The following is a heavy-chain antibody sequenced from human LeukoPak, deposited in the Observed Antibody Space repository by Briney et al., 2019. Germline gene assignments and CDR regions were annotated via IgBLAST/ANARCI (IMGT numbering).Heavy chain of an antibody. J-gene: IGHJ4*02. CDR1: GYTFTTYY. CDR3: ATGSNYYDSSGFGY. V-gene: IGHV1-46*01. Sequence: ASVKVSCKASGYTFTTYYIHWVRQAPGQGLEWMGIINPSGGSTSYAQKFQGRVTMTKDTSTDTAYMELSSLRSEDTAVYYCATGSNYYDSSGFGYWGQGTLVTVSS. D-gene: IGHD3-22*01. CDR2: INPSGGST.